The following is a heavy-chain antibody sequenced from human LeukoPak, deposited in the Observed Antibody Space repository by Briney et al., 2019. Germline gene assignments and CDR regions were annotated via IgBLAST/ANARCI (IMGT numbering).Heavy chain of an antibody. V-gene: IGHV3-30*04. CDR1: GFTFSNYA. J-gene: IGHJ4*02. D-gene: IGHD4-17*01. Sequence: GGSLRLSCAASGFTFSNYALHWVRQAPGKGLEWVAVISYDGSNKFYADSVKGRFTISRDNAKKSLYLQMNSLRVEDTAVYYCARDTWTTVTHIFDYWGQGTLVTVSS. CDR2: ISYDGSNK. CDR3: ARDTWTTVTHIFDY.